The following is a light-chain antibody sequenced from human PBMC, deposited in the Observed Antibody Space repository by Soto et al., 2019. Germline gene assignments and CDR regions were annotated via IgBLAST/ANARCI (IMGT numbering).Light chain of an antibody. CDR3: HQYSTYSRT. CDR1: ETISTW. J-gene: IGKJ2*02. V-gene: IGKV1-5*03. Sequence: DIQMTQSPSTLSTSVGDRVTITCRASETISTWLAWYQHKPGTAPKLLIYKASSLEAGVPSRFSGSGSGTEFTLTISSLQPDDFATYYCHQYSTYSRTFGQGTKVETK. CDR2: KAS.